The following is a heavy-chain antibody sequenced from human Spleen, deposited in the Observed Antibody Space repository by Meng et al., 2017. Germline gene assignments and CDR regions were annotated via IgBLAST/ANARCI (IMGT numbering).Heavy chain of an antibody. V-gene: IGHV4-31*03. CDR2: FYYSGST. CDR3: ARDRTYYYGSGDWYFDL. D-gene: IGHD3-10*01. Sequence: QVRLQESGPGPVKPSQTLSLTCTVSGGSISSGGYYWSWIRQHPGKGLEWIGYFYYSGSTYYNPSLKSRVTISVDTSKNQFSLKLSSVTAADTAVYYCARDRTYYYGSGDWYFDLWGRGTLVTVSS. J-gene: IGHJ2*01. CDR1: GGSISSGGYY.